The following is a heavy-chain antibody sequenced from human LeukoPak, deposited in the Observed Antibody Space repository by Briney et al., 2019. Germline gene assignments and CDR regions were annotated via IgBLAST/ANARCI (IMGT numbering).Heavy chain of an antibody. CDR1: GFTFISYG. V-gene: IGHV3-33*01. CDR2: IWNDGHNK. Sequence: GGSLRLSCAASGFTFISYGMHWVRQAPGKGLEWVAVIWNDGHNKYYADSVKGRFTISRENSKNTLYLQMNSLRAEDTAVYYCARGTSRLDYWGQGTLVTVSS. J-gene: IGHJ4*02. D-gene: IGHD2-2*01. CDR3: ARGTSRLDY.